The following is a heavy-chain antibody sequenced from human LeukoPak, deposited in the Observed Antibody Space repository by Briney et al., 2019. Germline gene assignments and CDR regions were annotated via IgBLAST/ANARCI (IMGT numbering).Heavy chain of an antibody. CDR1: GFTFNSYA. V-gene: IGHV3-23*01. CDR3: AKGVPSCSTTSCYADY. Sequence: GGSLRLSCAASGFTFNSYAMSWVRQAPGKGLEWVSAISASGGTTYYADSVRGRFTISRDNSENTLYLQMNSLRAEDTAVYYCAKGVPSCSTTSCYADYWGQGTLVTVSS. J-gene: IGHJ4*02. D-gene: IGHD2-2*01. CDR2: ISASGGTT.